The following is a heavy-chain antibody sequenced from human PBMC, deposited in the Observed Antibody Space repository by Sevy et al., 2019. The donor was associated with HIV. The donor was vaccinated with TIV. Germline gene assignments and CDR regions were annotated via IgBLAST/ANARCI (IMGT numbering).Heavy chain of an antibody. J-gene: IGHJ4*02. Sequence: SEALSLTCAVYRGSFSGYFWTWVRQPPGKGLQWIGEINHSGSTNYNPSLKSRVTISVDTSKKQFSLMLTSVTAADTAVYYCARGFSYYNDSSGFDYWGQGNLVTVSS. CDR2: INHSGST. D-gene: IGHD3-22*01. V-gene: IGHV4-34*01. CDR3: ARGFSYYNDSSGFDY. CDR1: RGSFSGYF.